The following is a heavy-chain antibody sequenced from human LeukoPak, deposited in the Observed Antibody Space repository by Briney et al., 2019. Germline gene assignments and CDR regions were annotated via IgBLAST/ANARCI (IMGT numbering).Heavy chain of an antibody. CDR2: ISGSGGST. J-gene: IGHJ6*04. CDR1: GFTFSSYA. D-gene: IGHD1/OR15-1a*01. V-gene: IGHV3-23*01. CDR3: ANNNRDYYYGMDV. Sequence: GGSLRLSCAASGFTFSSYAMSWVRQAPGKGLVWVSAISGSGGSTYYADSVKGRFTISRDNSKNTLYLQMNSLRAEDTAVYYCANNNRDYYYGMDVWGKGTTVTVSS.